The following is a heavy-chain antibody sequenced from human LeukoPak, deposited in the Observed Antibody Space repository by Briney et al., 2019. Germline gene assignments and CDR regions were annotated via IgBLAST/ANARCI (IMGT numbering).Heavy chain of an antibody. Sequence: GGSLRLSCAASGFTFNSYAMNWVRQAPGKGLEWISAIYADSVKGRFTISRGNAKNTVSLQLNSLRAEDTAIYYCAKTYRDYFDYWGRGTLVTVSS. D-gene: IGHD5-18*01. CDR3: AKTYRDYFDY. CDR2: I. J-gene: IGHJ4*02. CDR1: GFTFNSYA. V-gene: IGHV3-23*01.